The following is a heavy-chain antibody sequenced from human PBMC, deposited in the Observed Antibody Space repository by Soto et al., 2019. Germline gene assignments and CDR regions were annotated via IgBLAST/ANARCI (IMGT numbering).Heavy chain of an antibody. V-gene: IGHV1-69*01. CDR1: GGTFSRDA. CDR3: ARGGVVVAASQLRWVDA. J-gene: IGHJ5*02. Sequence: QVQLVQSGAEVKKPGSSVKVSCKASGGTFSRDAISWVRQAPGQGLEWLGVIIPMFGTAKYVQKFQGRPTSTADESTTTAYMELRRLRSDDTSVYYCARGGVVVAASQLRWVDAWGQGTLVTVSS. CDR2: IIPMFGTA. D-gene: IGHD2-15*01.